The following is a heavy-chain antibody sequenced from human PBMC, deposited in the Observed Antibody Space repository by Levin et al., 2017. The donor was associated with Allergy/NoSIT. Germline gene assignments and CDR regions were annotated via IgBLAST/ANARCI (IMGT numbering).Heavy chain of an antibody. CDR2: INHSGST. V-gene: IGHV4-34*01. D-gene: IGHD4-23*01. CDR1: GGSFSGYY. J-gene: IGHJ4*02. CDR3: ARGRKLRGYFDY. Sequence: SETLSLTCAVYGGSFSGYYWSWIRQPPGKGLEWIGEINHSGSTNYNPSLKSRVTISVDTSKNQFSLKLSSVTAADTAVYYCARGRKLRGYFDYWGQGTLVTVSS.